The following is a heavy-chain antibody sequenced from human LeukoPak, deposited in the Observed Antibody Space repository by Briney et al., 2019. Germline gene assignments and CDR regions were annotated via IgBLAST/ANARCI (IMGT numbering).Heavy chain of an antibody. Sequence: SETLSLTCTVSGASFSNYYWSWIRQPPGKGLEWIGHIYSSGSTNYNPSLKSRLTIPLDTSKNQFSLELSSVTAADTAVYYCARQFDPWGQGILVTVSS. CDR3: ARQFDP. V-gene: IGHV4-59*08. CDR2: IYSSGST. CDR1: GASFSNYY. J-gene: IGHJ5*02.